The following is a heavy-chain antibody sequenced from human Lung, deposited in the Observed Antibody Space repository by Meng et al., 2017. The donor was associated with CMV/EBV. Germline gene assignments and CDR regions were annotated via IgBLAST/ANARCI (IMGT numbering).Heavy chain of an antibody. Sequence: FSRYTRHWVRQAPGKGLEWVAVISYDGSNKDYADSVKGRFTISRDNSKNTLYLQMNSLRAEDTAVYYCARDVGYYDSSGYYSPIFDYWGQGTLVTVSS. CDR2: ISYDGSNK. CDR1: FSRYT. V-gene: IGHV3-30-3*01. CDR3: ARDVGYYDSSGYYSPIFDY. J-gene: IGHJ4*02. D-gene: IGHD3-22*01.